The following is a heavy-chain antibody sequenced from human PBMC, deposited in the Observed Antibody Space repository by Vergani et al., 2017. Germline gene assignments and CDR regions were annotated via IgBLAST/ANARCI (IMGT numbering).Heavy chain of an antibody. J-gene: IGHJ5*02. CDR1: GLTLSSYG. D-gene: IGHD2-2*01. CDR2: TRPHEDGS. Sequence: QVQLVESGGGGVQPGGPMRLSCSASGLTLSSYGLDGVRQAPGRGLESVTFTRPHEDGSFYSASVRGRFTVCRYNSKNSLYLEMNRLNVDDTAIYYCGKTQGTVVGTWWFDPWGQGTPVTVSS. CDR3: GKTQGTVVGTWWFDP. V-gene: IGHV3-30*02.